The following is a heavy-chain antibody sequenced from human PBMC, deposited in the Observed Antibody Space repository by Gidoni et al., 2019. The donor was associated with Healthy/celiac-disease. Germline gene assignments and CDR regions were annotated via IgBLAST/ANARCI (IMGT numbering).Heavy chain of an antibody. CDR2: TRNKANSYTT. CDR1: GFTFSDHY. J-gene: IGHJ4*02. CDR3: ARVYYDSSGLDY. V-gene: IGHV3-72*01. Sequence: EVQLVESGGGLVQPGGYLRPYCAASGFTFSDHYMDWVRQAPGKGLEWVGRTRNKANSYTTEYAASVKGRFTISRDDSKNSLYLQMNSLKTEDTAVYYCARVYYDSSGLDYWGQGTLVTVSS. D-gene: IGHD3-22*01.